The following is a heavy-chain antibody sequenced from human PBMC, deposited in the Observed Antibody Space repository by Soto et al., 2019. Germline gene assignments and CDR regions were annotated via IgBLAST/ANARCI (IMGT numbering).Heavy chain of an antibody. CDR3: AKDRLLTSGQRFYFDS. CDR2: ILPDETG. J-gene: IGHJ4*02. V-gene: IGHV3-23*01. D-gene: IGHD2-15*01. CDR1: GFTFSTYA. Sequence: DVNLLQSGGGSAQPGGSLRLSCATSGFTFSTYAMTWVRQVPGRGLQWVSTILPDETGFYTVSVKGRFTISRDNYRGIVYLQMNDLWVEDAAIYYCAKDRLLTSGQRFYFDSWGQGSLVTVSS.